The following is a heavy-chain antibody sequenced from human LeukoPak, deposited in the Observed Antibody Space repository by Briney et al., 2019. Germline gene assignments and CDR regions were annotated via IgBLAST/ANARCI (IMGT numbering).Heavy chain of an antibody. Sequence: PGGSLRLSCAASGFTFKTHAMSWVRQAPGKGLEWVSRIDDSGVIRSYADSVKGRFTISRDNSKMTLTLQMNSPRAEDTAVYYCAKRLKGNYYYHYAMDVWGQGTTVTVSS. CDR1: GFTFKTHA. V-gene: IGHV3-23*01. CDR3: AKRLKGNYYYHYAMDV. D-gene: IGHD3-10*01. J-gene: IGHJ6*02. CDR2: IDDSGVIR.